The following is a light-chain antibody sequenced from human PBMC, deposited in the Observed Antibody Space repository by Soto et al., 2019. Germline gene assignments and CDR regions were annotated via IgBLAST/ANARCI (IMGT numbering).Light chain of an antibody. CDR1: ESVSGY. V-gene: IGKV3-11*01. J-gene: IGKJ1*01. CDR2: DTS. CDR3: QQRSHWPWT. Sequence: DIVLTQSPATLSLSPGERATLSCRASESVSGYLAWYQQKPGQAPRLLIFDTSNRATGIPVRFSGSGSGTDFTLTISSLEPEDSAVYYCQQRSHWPWTFGQGTKVEIK.